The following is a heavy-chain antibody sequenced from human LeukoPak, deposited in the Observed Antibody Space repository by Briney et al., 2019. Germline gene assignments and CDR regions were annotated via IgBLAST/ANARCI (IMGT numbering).Heavy chain of an antibody. D-gene: IGHD3-10*01. CDR2: IYYSGST. CDR3: ARHVHSLDGSGTYSHFDY. CDR1: GGSISSGDYY. V-gene: IGHV4-30-4*01. Sequence: SETLSLTCTVSGGSISSGDYYWSWIRQPPGKGLEWIGYIYYSGSTYYNPSLKSRVTISVDTSKNQFSLKLSSVTAADTAVYYCARHVHSLDGSGTYSHFDYWGQGTLVTVSS. J-gene: IGHJ4*02.